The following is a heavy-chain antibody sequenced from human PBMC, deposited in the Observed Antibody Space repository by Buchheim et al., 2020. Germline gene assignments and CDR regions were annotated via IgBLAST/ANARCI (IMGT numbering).Heavy chain of an antibody. CDR1: GGPISSGAYY. J-gene: IGHJ4*02. CDR3: VTHSSDYYYFDY. V-gene: IGHV4-31*03. Sequence: QVQLQESGPGLVKPSQTLSLTCTVSGGPISSGAYYWSWIRQHPGRGLEWIGYIYYSGSTYYHPSLKSRLIISVDTSKNQFSLKLSSVTAADTAVYYCVTHSSDYYYFDYWGQGTL. CDR2: IYYSGST. D-gene: IGHD3-22*01.